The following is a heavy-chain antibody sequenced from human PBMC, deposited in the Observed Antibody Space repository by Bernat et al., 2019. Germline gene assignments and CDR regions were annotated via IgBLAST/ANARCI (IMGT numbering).Heavy chain of an antibody. Sequence: SGGSISGYYWNWIRQPPGKGLEWIGYVYYRGSTNYNPSLKCRVTISIDTSKNQFSLNLHSGTAADTAGYYCARLFKCDYVYSYYYNMDVWGQGTAV. V-gene: IGHV4-59*08. CDR1: GGSISGYY. J-gene: IGHJ6*02. D-gene: IGHD4-17*01. CDR2: VYYRGST. CDR3: ARLFKCDYVYSYYYNMDV.